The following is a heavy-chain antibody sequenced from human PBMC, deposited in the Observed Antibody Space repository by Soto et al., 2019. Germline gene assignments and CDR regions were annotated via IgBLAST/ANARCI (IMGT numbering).Heavy chain of an antibody. V-gene: IGHV1-2*04. CDR1: GYTFTGYY. J-gene: IGHJ6*02. D-gene: IGHD2-21*01. CDR3: VRDKKLFNRDYYYYGMDV. Sequence: GASVKVSCKASGYTFTGYYMHWVRQAPGQGLEWMGWINPNSGGTNYAQKFQGWVTMTRDTSISTAYMELSRLRSDDTAVYYCVRDKKLFNRDYYYYGMDVWGQGTTVTVSS. CDR2: INPNSGGT.